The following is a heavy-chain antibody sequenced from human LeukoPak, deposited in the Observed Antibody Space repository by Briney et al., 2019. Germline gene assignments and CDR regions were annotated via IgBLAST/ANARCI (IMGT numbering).Heavy chain of an antibody. V-gene: IGHV4-39*01. Sequence: PSETLSLTCTVSGGSISSSSYYWGWIRQPPGKGLEWIGSIYYSGSTYYNPSLKSRVTISVDTSKNQFSLKLSSVTAADTAVYYCARAGMSITMVRGTNFDYWGQGTLVTVSS. CDR1: GGSISSSSYY. J-gene: IGHJ4*02. CDR3: ARAGMSITMVRGTNFDY. CDR2: IYYSGST. D-gene: IGHD3-10*01.